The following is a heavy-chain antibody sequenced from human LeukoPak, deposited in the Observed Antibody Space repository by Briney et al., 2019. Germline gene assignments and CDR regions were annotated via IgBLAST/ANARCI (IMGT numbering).Heavy chain of an antibody. CDR2: IFPSHSTP. Sequence: GGSLEIFCKGSGCRFTSYWIGWGRRVPGKGLESMPLIFPSHSTPTYSPSFQPQVTISADKSISTAYLQWSSLKPSDTAMFYCARYSSSSGSDYWGQGTLVTVSS. CDR3: ARYSSSSGSDY. D-gene: IGHD6-6*01. CDR1: GCRFTSYW. V-gene: IGHV5-51*01. J-gene: IGHJ4*02.